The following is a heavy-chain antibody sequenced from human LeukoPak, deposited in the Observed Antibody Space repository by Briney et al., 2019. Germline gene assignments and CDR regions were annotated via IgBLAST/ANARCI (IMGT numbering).Heavy chain of an antibody. Sequence: GASVKVSCKASGYTFTSYYMHWVRQAPGQGLEWMGIINPSGGSPSYAQKFQGRVTMTRDTSTSTVYMELSSLRSEDTAVYYCARDVCSGGSCYSGSLNWFDPWGQGTLVTVSS. J-gene: IGHJ5*02. CDR3: ARDVCSGGSCYSGSLNWFDP. CDR1: GYTFTSYY. CDR2: INPSGGSP. D-gene: IGHD2-15*01. V-gene: IGHV1-46*01.